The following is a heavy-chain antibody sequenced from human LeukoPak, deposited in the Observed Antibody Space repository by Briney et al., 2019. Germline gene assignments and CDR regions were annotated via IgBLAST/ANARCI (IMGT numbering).Heavy chain of an antibody. CDR2: ISWNSGII. D-gene: IGHD1-26*01. V-gene: IGHV3-9*01. J-gene: IGHJ5*02. CDR1: GFTFDDYA. CDR3: AKGQGSGSHYNWFDP. Sequence: GGSLRLSCAASGFTFDDYAMHWVRQAPGKGLEWVSGISWNSGIIEYADSVKGRFTISRDNAKNSLYLQMNSLRAEDTAFYYCAKGQGSGSHYNWFDPWGQGTLVTISS.